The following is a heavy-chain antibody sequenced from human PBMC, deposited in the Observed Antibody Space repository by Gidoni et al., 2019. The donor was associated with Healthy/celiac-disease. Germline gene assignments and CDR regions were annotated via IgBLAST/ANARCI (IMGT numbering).Heavy chain of an antibody. Sequence: QVQLQQWGAGLLKPSETLSLTCAVYGGSFSGYYWSWIRQPPGKGLEWIGEINHRGSTNYNPSLKSRVTISVDTSKNQFSLKLSSVTAADTAVYYCARGDGGRIRYWGQGTLVTVSS. J-gene: IGHJ4*02. D-gene: IGHD3-16*01. CDR3: ARGDGGRIRY. CDR2: INHRGST. CDR1: GGSFSGYY. V-gene: IGHV4-34*01.